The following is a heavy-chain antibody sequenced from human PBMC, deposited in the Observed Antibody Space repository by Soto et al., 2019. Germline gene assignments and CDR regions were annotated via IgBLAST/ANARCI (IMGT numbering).Heavy chain of an antibody. CDR2: INPDTGGT. J-gene: IGHJ6*02. Sequence: ASVKVSCKAAGYTFTGYYLHWVRQVPGQGLEWVGWINPDTGGTDYAEKFQDRVTMTRDTSIRTAYMELTRLRSEDTAVYYCARALQYFRKKVPPVPYYYYYYGMDVWGQGTTVTVSS. V-gene: IGHV1-2*02. CDR3: ARALQYFRKKVPPVPYYYYYYGMDV. CDR1: GYTFTGYY.